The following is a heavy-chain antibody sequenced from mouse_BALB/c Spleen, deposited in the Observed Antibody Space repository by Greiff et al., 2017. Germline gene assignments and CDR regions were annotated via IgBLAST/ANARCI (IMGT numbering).Heavy chain of an antibody. J-gene: IGHJ3*01. Sequence: DVQLVESGPGLVKPSQSLSLTCTVTGYSITSDYAWNWIRQFPGNKLEWMGYISYSGSTSYNPSLKSRISITRDTSKNQFFLQLNSVTTEDTATYYCASGGYPFAYWGQGTLVTVSA. CDR3: ASGGYPFAY. V-gene: IGHV3-2*02. D-gene: IGHD2-2*01. CDR1: GYSITSDYA. CDR2: ISYSGST.